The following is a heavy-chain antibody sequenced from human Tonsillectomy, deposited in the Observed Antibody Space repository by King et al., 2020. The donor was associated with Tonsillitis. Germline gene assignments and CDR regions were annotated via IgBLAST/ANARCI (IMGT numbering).Heavy chain of an antibody. D-gene: IGHD3-22*01. CDR2: IYSGGST. CDR1: GFTVSSNY. Sequence: VQLVESGGGLVQPGGSLRLSCAASGFTVSSNYMSWVRQAPGKGLEWVSVIYSGGSTYYADSVKGRFTISSDNSQNTLYLQMNSLRAEDTAVYYCARRYYYDSRGYYDYWGQGTLVTVSS. CDR3: ARRYYYDSRGYYDY. J-gene: IGHJ4*02. V-gene: IGHV3-66*04.